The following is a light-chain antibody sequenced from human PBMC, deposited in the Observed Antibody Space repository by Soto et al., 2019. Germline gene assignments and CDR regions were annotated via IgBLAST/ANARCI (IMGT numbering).Light chain of an antibody. CDR2: GAS. J-gene: IGKJ1*01. CDR3: QQYGSSPTT. CDR1: QSVVRNY. V-gene: IGKV3-20*01. Sequence: EIVLTQSPGTLSLSPGERVTLSCRASQSVVRNYLAWYQQKPGQAPRLLIYGASSRATGIPDRFSGGGSGTDFTLTNSRLEPEDFAVYFCQQYGSSPTTLGQGTKVEIK.